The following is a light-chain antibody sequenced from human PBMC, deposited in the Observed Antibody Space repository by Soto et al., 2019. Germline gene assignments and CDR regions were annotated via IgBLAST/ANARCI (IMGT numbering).Light chain of an antibody. Sequence: QSVLTQPRSVSGSLGHSVTISSTGTSSAVGGYNYVSWYQEQPGKAPKLMIYDVSKRPSGVPDRFSGSKSGNTASLTISGLQAEDEADYYCCSYAGSYSYVFGTGTKV. V-gene: IGLV2-11*01. CDR2: DVS. CDR3: CSYAGSYSYV. CDR1: SSAVGGYNY. J-gene: IGLJ1*01.